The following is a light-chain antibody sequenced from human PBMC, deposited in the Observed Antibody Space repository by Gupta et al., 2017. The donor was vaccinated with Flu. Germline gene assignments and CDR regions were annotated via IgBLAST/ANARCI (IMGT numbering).Light chain of an antibody. J-gene: IGLJ1*01. CDR3: LSYRSTTTAFYV. CDR2: YVT. CDR1: SSDSDGDNY. V-gene: IGLV2-14*03. Sequence: TMSGNGTSSDSDGDNYGYWYQQQPGKPPKLLIYYVTNRTSGIANRFSGSKSGKTASLTISGLQHEDEADYYCLSYRSTTTAFYVFGTGTKVTVL.